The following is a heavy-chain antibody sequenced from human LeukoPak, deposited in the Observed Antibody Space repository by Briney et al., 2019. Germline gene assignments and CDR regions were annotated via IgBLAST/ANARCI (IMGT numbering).Heavy chain of an antibody. V-gene: IGHV4-61*05. CDR1: GGSISSSTYY. CDR2: IYYSGST. J-gene: IGHJ1*01. CDR3: ARSSGWYDGYFQH. D-gene: IGHD6-19*01. Sequence: PSETLSLTCTVSGGSISSSTYYWGWIRQPPGKGLEWIGYIYYSGSTNYNPSLKSRVTISVDTSKNQFSLKLSSVTAADTAVYYCARSSGWYDGYFQHWGQGTLVTVSS.